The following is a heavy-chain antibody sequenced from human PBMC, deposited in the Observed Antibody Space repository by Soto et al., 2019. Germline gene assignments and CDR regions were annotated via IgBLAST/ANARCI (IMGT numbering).Heavy chain of an antibody. CDR1: GFTFSSYA. CDR2: ISYDGSNK. V-gene: IGHV3-30-3*01. D-gene: IGHD3-10*01. Sequence: GGSLRLSCAASGFTFSSYAMHWVRQAPDKGLEWVAVISYDGSNKYYADSVKGRFTISRDNSKNTLYLQMNSLRAEDTAVYYCARDYYGSGSSFRLWTYWGQGTLVTVSS. CDR3: ARDYYGSGSSFRLWTY. J-gene: IGHJ4*02.